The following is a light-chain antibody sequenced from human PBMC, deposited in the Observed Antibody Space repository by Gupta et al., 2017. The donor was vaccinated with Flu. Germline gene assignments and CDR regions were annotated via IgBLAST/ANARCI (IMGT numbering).Light chain of an antibody. V-gene: IGKV1-9*01. Sequence: GDRVTISCRASQDIRFYLAWYQQKPGIAPELLIYAASTLQSGVPSRVGGSGSGTEFTLTISSLQPEDFATYYCQQLNSYPSTFGGGTKVEIK. CDR2: AAS. CDR3: QQLNSYPST. CDR1: QDIRFY. J-gene: IGKJ4*01.